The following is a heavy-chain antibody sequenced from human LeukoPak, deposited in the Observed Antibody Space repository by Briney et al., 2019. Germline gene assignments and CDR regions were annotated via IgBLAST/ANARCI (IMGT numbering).Heavy chain of an antibody. CDR2: INWNGGST. Sequence: PGGSLRLSCAASGFTFDDYGMSWVRQAPGKGLEWVSGINWNGGSTGYADSVKGRFTISRDNAKNSLYLQMNSLRAEDTAVYYCAKQPVVITTRTYYFDYWGQGTLVTVSS. D-gene: IGHD3-22*01. CDR3: AKQPVVITTRTYYFDY. CDR1: GFTFDDYG. V-gene: IGHV3-20*04. J-gene: IGHJ4*02.